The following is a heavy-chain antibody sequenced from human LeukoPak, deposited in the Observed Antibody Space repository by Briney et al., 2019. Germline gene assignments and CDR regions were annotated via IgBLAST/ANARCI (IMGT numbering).Heavy chain of an antibody. Sequence: GGSLRLSCAASGFTFSSYSMNWVRQAPGKGLEWVSSISSSGSFISYPDSVKGRFTISRDNAKNALFLQMNSLRAEDTAVYYCARDTSYAFDYWGQGTLVTVSS. CDR2: ISSSGSFI. CDR1: GFTFSSYS. J-gene: IGHJ4*02. D-gene: IGHD2-2*01. CDR3: ARDTSYAFDY. V-gene: IGHV3-21*01.